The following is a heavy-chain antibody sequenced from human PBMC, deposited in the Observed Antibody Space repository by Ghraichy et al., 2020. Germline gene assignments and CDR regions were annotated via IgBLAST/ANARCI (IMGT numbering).Heavy chain of an antibody. Sequence: SETLSLTCTVSGGSISSYYWSWIWQPPGKGLEWIGYIYYSGSTNYNPSLKSRVTISVDTSKNQFSLKLSSVTAADTAVYYCARVIPAANLILHYYGMDVWGQGTTVTVSS. CDR3: ARVIPAANLILHYYGMDV. CDR2: IYYSGST. J-gene: IGHJ6*02. V-gene: IGHV4-59*01. D-gene: IGHD2-2*01. CDR1: GGSISSYY.